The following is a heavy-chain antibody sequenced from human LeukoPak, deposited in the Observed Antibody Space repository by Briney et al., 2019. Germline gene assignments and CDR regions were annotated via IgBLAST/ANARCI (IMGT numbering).Heavy chain of an antibody. CDR2: IYQSGST. J-gene: IGHJ4*02. D-gene: IGHD4-11*01. CDR3: ARRYSNYFFDY. Sequence: PSETLSLTCGVSGYSITSGYYWAWIRQPPGKGLEWIGNIYQSGSTYYSPSFKSRVTISVDTSKNQFSLKLSSVTAADTAVYYCARRYSNYFFDYWGQGTPVTVSS. CDR1: GYSITSGYY. V-gene: IGHV4-38-2*01.